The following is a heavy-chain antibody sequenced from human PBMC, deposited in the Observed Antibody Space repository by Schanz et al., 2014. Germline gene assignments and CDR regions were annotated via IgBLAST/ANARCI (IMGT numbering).Heavy chain of an antibody. CDR2: IYSGIGA. J-gene: IGHJ4*02. CDR3: ARDGNYYGSRNYYKTPYYFDY. Sequence: EGQLLESGGGLIQPGGSLRLSCAASGFTFSSYAMSWVRQAPGKGLEWVSVIYSGIGAYYADSVKDRFTVSRDNSKNTLHLQVTSLRAEDTAIYYCARDGNYYGSRNYYKTPYYFDYWGQGTLVTVSS. V-gene: IGHV3-23*03. D-gene: IGHD3-10*01. CDR1: GFTFSSYA.